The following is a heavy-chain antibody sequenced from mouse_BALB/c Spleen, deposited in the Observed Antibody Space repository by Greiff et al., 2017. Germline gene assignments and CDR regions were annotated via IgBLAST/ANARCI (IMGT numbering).Heavy chain of an antibody. CDR1: GFNFKDNY. D-gene: IGHD2-2*01. CDR3: AREGGYDGYVDY. Sequence: VQLQQSGAELVKPGASVKLSCTASGFNFKDNYMHWVKQRPEQGLEWIGRIDPANGNTKYDPKFQGKATITADTSSNTAYLQLSSLTSEDTAVYYCAREGGYDGYVDYWGQGTTLTVSS. J-gene: IGHJ2*01. CDR2: IDPANGNT. V-gene: IGHV14-3*02.